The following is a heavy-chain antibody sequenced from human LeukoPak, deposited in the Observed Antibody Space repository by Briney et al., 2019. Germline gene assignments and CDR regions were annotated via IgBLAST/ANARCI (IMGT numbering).Heavy chain of an antibody. J-gene: IGHJ4*02. D-gene: IGHD6-13*01. Sequence: PSETLSLTCTVSGDXISSSSYYWGWIRQPPGKGLEWIGSIYYSGSTYYNPSLRSRVTISVDTSKNQFSLKLSSVTAADTAVYYCARRVAAAGDYVLDYWGQGTLVTVSS. CDR1: GDXISSSSYY. V-gene: IGHV4-39*01. CDR3: ARRVAAAGDYVLDY. CDR2: IYYSGST.